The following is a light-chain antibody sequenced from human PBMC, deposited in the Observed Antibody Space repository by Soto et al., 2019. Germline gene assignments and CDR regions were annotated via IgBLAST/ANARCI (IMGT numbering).Light chain of an antibody. CDR3: QQYDSSSYT. CDR2: AAA. J-gene: IGKJ2*01. Sequence: EIVLTQSPGTLSSSPGERATLSCRASQSISSFYLAWYQQKPGQAPRLLFYAAASRPTGITDRFSGSGSGTDFILTISRLETEDFALYYCQQYDSSSYTFGPGTHLEIK. V-gene: IGKV3-20*01. CDR1: QSISSFY.